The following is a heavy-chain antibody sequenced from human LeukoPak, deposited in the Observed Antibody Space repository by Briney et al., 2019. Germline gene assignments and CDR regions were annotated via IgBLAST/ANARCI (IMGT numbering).Heavy chain of an antibody. J-gene: IGHJ4*02. D-gene: IGHD6-13*01. Sequence: GESLKISCKGSGYSFTSYWISWVRQMPGKGLEWMGRIDPSDSYTNYSPSFQGHVTISADKSISTAYLQWSSLKASDTAMYYCARQQHSREPPIDYWGQGTLVTVSS. CDR3: ARQQHSREPPIDY. CDR1: GYSFTSYW. CDR2: IDPSDSYT. V-gene: IGHV5-10-1*01.